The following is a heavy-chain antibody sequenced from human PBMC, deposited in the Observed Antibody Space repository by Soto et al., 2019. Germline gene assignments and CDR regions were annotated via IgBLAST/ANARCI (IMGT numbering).Heavy chain of an antibody. CDR3: AKWARGDYYDSSGYYDRYFDH. J-gene: IGHJ4*02. CDR1: GFTFSSYA. Sequence: PGGSLRLSCAASGFTFSSYAMSWVRQAPGKGLEWVSAISGSGGSTYYADSVKGRFTISRDNSKNTLYLQMNSLRAEDTAVYYCAKWARGDYYDSSGYYDRYFDHWGQGTLVTVSS. CDR2: ISGSGGST. V-gene: IGHV3-23*01. D-gene: IGHD3-22*01.